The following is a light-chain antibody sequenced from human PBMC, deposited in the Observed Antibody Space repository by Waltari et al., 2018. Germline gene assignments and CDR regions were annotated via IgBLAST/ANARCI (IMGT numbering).Light chain of an antibody. J-gene: IGLJ2*01. CDR3: SSYTSSSTLDVV. CDR1: SSDVGGCNY. Sequence: QSALTQPASVSGSPGQSITIPCTGTSSDVGGCNYVSWYQQHPGKAPKLMIYDVSNRPSGVSNRFAGSKSGNTASLTISGLQAEDEADYYCSSYTSSSTLDVVFGGGTKLTVL. V-gene: IGLV2-14*01. CDR2: DVS.